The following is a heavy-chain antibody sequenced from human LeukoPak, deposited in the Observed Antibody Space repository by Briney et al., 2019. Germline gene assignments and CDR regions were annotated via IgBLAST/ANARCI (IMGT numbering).Heavy chain of an antibody. CDR2: INQDGSEK. Sequence: GGSLRLSCAVSGLTFRSYWMSWVRQAPGKGLEWVANINQDGSEKYFVDSVKGRFTISRDNAKNSLHLQMNTLRTEDTAVYYCARERDGRFFDYWGQGTLVTVSS. D-gene: IGHD5-24*01. CDR1: GLTFRSYW. CDR3: ARERDGRFFDY. J-gene: IGHJ4*02. V-gene: IGHV3-7*01.